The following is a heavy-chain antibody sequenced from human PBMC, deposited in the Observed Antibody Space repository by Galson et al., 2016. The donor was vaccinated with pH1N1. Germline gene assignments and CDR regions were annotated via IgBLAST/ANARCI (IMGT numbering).Heavy chain of an antibody. CDR1: GYSFTSYW. D-gene: IGHD2-21*01. CDR3: ARSPADPGYSYYYMDV. Sequence: QSGAEVKKPGESLKISCKGSGYSFTSYWIGWVRQMPGKGLEWMGIIFPGDSDTRYSPSFQGQFTISADKSISTAYLQWTSRWASDTAMYYCARSPADPGYSYYYMDVWGKGTTVSVSS. V-gene: IGHV5-51*03. CDR2: IFPGDSDT. J-gene: IGHJ6*03.